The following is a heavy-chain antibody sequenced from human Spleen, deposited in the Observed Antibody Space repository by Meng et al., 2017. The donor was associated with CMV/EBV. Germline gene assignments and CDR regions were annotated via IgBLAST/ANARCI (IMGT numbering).Heavy chain of an antibody. Sequence: GESLKISCAASGFSFTDYAMHWVRQAPGTGLEWVAVISSDGRNKYYADSVKGRFTISRDNSKNTLYLQMNSLRAEDTAVYYCARRLQPYYFDYWGQGTLVTVSS. CDR1: GFSFTDYA. D-gene: IGHD4-11*01. V-gene: IGHV3-30*01. J-gene: IGHJ4*02. CDR3: ARRLQPYYFDY. CDR2: ISSDGRNK.